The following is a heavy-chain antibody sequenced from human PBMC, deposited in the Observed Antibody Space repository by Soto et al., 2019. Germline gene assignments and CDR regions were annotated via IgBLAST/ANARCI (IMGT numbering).Heavy chain of an antibody. CDR2: ISSNGGSI. Sequence: EVQLVESGGGLVQPGRSLRLSCAASGFTFDQYVMHWVRRAPGKGLEWVSGISSNGGSIDYADSVKGRFTISRDNAKKSLYLQMNSLRPEDTALYYCAKDAGRRGAEPLPRWGQGTLVVVSS. J-gene: IGHJ1*01. D-gene: IGHD3-10*01. V-gene: IGHV3-9*01. CDR3: AKDAGRRGAEPLPR. CDR1: GFTFDQYV.